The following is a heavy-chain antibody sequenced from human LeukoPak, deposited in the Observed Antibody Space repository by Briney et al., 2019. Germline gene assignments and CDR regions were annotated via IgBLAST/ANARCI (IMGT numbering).Heavy chain of an antibody. CDR2: ISGSGGST. Sequence: PGGSLRLSCAASGFTFSSYVMSWVRQAPGKGLEWVSAISGSGGSTYYADSVKGRFTISRDNSKNTLYLQMNSLRAEDTAVYYCANQRSITIFGVVITEPADYWGQGTLVTVSS. CDR3: ANQRSITIFGVVITEPADY. V-gene: IGHV3-23*01. D-gene: IGHD3-3*01. CDR1: GFTFSSYV. J-gene: IGHJ4*02.